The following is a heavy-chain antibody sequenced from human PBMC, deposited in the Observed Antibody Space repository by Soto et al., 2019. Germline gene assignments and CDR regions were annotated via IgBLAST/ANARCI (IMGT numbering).Heavy chain of an antibody. V-gene: IGHV3-21*04. J-gene: IGHJ4*02. Sequence: EVQLVESGGGLVKPGGSLRLSCAGSGFTFSSYSMNWVRQAPGKGLDWVSSISSSSSYIYYADSVKGRFTISRDNAKNSLYLQMNSLRAEDTAVYYCARDPLNYGDSVYFDYWGQGTLVTVSS. CDR1: GFTFSSYS. CDR3: ARDPLNYGDSVYFDY. CDR2: ISSSSSYI. D-gene: IGHD4-17*01.